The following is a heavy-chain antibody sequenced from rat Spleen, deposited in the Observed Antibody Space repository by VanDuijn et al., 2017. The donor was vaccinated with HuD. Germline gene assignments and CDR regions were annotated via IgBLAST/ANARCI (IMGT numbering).Heavy chain of an antibody. Sequence: EVQLVESGGGLVQPGRSLKLSCAASGFTFSNYDMDWVRQAPTKGLEWVASISTSGGSPYHRDSVKGRFTVSRDNAKNTQYLQMDSLRSEDTATYYCTRGYVMDAWGQGASVTVSS. J-gene: IGHJ4*01. V-gene: IGHV5S13*01. CDR1: GFTFSNYD. CDR2: ISTSGGSP. CDR3: TRGYVMDA.